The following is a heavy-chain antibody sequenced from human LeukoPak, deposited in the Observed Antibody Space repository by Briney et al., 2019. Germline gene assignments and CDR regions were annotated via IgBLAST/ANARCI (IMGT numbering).Heavy chain of an antibody. Sequence: SETLSLTCTVSGGSISSYYWSWLRQPPGKGLEWIGYIYYSGSTNYNPSLKSRVTISVDTSKNQFSLKLSSVTAADTAVYYCARQYYYGSGSYYFNWFDPWGQGTLVTVSS. CDR2: IYYSGST. V-gene: IGHV4-59*08. J-gene: IGHJ5*02. D-gene: IGHD3-10*01. CDR3: ARQYYYGSGSYYFNWFDP. CDR1: GGSISSYY.